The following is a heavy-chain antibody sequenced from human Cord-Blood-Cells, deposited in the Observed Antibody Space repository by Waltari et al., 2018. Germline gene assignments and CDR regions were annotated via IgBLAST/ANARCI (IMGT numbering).Heavy chain of an antibody. CDR3: ARDSKERAAARTYWYFDL. V-gene: IGHV1-3*01. CDR1: GYTFTSYA. CDR2: INAGNGNK. J-gene: IGHJ2*01. D-gene: IGHD6-13*01. Sequence: QVQLVQSGAEVKKPGASVKVSCKASGYTFTSYAMHWVRQAPGQRLEWMGWINAGNGNKKYSQKFQGRVTITRDTSASTAYMELSSLRSEDTAVYYCARDSKERAAARTYWYFDLWGRGTLVTVSS.